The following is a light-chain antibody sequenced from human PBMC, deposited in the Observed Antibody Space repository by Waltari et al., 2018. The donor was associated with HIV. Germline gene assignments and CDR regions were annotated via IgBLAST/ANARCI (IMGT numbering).Light chain of an antibody. J-gene: IGKJ3*01. V-gene: IGKV1-39*01. CDR2: AAS. Sequence: DIQMTQSPSSLSASVGDRVTITCRASQSNSTYLNCYQQKPGKAPKLLLYAASSLQSAVPSRFSGSESETEFTLTISSLLPEDFATYYCQQSYSTPFAFGPGTKVDIK. CDR1: QSNSTY. CDR3: QQSYSTPFA.